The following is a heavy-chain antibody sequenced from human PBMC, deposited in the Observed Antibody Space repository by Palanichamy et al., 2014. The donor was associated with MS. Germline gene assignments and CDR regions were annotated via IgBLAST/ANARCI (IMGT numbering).Heavy chain of an antibody. CDR3: ARGYSGSGRGGYH. CDR2: IYYSGST. J-gene: IGHJ5*02. V-gene: IGHV4-39*01. CDR1: GGSISSSNYY. D-gene: IGHD3-10*01. Sequence: QLQLQESGPGLVKPSETLSLTCTVSGGSISSSNYYWGWIRQPPGKGLEWIGNIYYSGSTFYNASLKSRVTIFVDMSKNQFSLKLISVTAADTAFYYCARGYSGSGRGGYHWGQGTLVTVSS.